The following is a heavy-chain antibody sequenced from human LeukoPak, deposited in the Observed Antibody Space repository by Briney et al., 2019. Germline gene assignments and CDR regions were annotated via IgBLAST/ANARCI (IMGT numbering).Heavy chain of an antibody. D-gene: IGHD2-21*02. CDR2: IYYSGTT. J-gene: IGHJ4*02. Sequence: SETLSLTCNVSGGSISSGDYFWSWIRQPPGKGLEWIGCIYYSGTTYYNPSLKSRVTMSVDMSKNQFSLKLRSVTAAGTAVYYCARAPPPYMVTEWGQGTLVTVSS. V-gene: IGHV4-30-4*01. CDR1: GGSISSGDYF. CDR3: ARAPPPYMVTE.